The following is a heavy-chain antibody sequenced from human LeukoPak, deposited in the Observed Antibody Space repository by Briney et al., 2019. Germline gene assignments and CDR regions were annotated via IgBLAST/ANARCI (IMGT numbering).Heavy chain of an antibody. CDR3: AGNWNADY. J-gene: IGHJ4*02. D-gene: IGHD1-1*01. V-gene: IGHV3-23*01. Sequence: GGSLRLSCAASGFTFNSYAMIWVRQAPGKGLEWVSAISNSGGSTYYADSVKGRFTISRDNSKNTLYLQMNSLGAEDTAVYYCAGNWNADYWGQGTLVTVSS. CDR1: GFTFNSYA. CDR2: ISNSGGST.